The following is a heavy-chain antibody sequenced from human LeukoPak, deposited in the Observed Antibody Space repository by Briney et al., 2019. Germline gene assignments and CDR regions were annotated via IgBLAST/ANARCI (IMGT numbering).Heavy chain of an antibody. CDR2: IYYDGTT. D-gene: IGHD1-26*01. CDR1: GGSISSSSYY. V-gene: IGHV4-39*01. CDR3: ARHCRSESYPRYPDH. Sequence: SETLSLTCTVSGGSISSSSYYWGWIRQPPGKGLEWIATIYYDGTTYYNPSLQSRVTISVDTSTNQFYLKLYFVTAADTAVYYCARHCRSESYPRYPDHWGQGTLVTVSS. J-gene: IGHJ4*02.